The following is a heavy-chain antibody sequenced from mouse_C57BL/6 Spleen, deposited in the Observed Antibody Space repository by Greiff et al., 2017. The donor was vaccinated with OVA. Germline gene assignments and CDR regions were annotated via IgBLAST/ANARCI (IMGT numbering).Heavy chain of an antibody. J-gene: IGHJ3*01. Sequence: EVQRVESGEGLVKPGGSLKLSCAASGFTFSSYAMSWVRQTPEKRLEWVAYISSGGDYFYYADTVKGRFTITRDNARNTLYLQMSSLKSEDTAMDYCTRDAGTRFAYWGKGTLVTVSA. CDR1: GFTFSSYA. CDR2: ISSGGDYF. V-gene: IGHV5-9-1*02. CDR3: TRDAGTRFAY. D-gene: IGHD4-1*01.